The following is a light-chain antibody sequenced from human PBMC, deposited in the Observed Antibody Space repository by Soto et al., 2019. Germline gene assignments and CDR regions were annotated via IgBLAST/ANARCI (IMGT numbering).Light chain of an antibody. V-gene: IGKV3-11*01. CDR1: QSVSSY. Sequence: EIVLTQSPATLSLSPGERATLSCRASQSVSSYLAWYQQKPGQAPRLLISDASNRATGIPARFSGSGSGTDFDLTISSLEPEDFAVYYCQQRSNWLFTFGPGTKVDIK. CDR2: DAS. CDR3: QQRSNWLFT. J-gene: IGKJ3*01.